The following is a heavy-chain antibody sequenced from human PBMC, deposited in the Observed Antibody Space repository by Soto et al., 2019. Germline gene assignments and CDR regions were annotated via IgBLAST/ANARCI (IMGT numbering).Heavy chain of an antibody. CDR2: ISSSSRTI. J-gene: IGHJ4*02. CDR1: GFTFSSYS. CDR3: ARVFHIVVLTAIQPDHQDFDY. Sequence: EVQLVESGGGLVQPGGSLRLSCAASGFTFSSYSMNWVRQAPGKGLEWVSYISSSSRTIYYADSVKGRFTISRDNAKNSLYTQMHSLRDEDTAVYYCARVFHIVVLTAIQPDHQDFDYWGQGTLVTVSS. D-gene: IGHD2-21*02. V-gene: IGHV3-48*02.